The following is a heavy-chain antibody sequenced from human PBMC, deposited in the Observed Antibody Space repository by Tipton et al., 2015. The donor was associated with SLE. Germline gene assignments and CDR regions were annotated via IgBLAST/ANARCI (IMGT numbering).Heavy chain of an antibody. CDR1: GYSISSGYY. V-gene: IGHV4-38-2*01. J-gene: IGHJ4*02. CDR3: ARRGLSGSRDY. Sequence: TLSLTCAVSGYSISSGYYWGWIRQPPGKGLEWIGSIYHSGSTYYNPSLKSRVTISVDTSKNQFSLKLSSVTAADTAVYYCARRGLSGSRDYWGQGTLVTVSS. D-gene: IGHD1-26*01. CDR2: IYHSGST.